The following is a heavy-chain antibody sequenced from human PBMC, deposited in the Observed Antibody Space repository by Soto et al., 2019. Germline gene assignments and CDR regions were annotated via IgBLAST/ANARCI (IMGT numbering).Heavy chain of an antibody. CDR3: GRHYVGATTGIDY. CDR2: TYPFDSNT. J-gene: IGHJ4*01. D-gene: IGHD1-26*01. V-gene: IGHV5-51*01. CDR1: GYPFTYYW. Sequence: GESLKISCEGSGYPFTYYWIGWVRQMPGKGLEWMGVTYPFDSNTRYSPSFQGRFTISAVHSTNTAYLGLSRLQASDAAIYYCGRHYVGATTGIDYWGQGTLVTVSS.